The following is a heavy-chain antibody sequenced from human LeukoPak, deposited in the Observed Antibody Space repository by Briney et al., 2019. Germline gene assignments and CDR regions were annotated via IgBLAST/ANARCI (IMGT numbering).Heavy chain of an antibody. CDR2: INHSGST. V-gene: IGHV4-34*01. Sequence: NPSETLSLTCAVYGGSFSGYYWSWIRQPPGKGLEWIGEINHSGSTNYNPSLKSRVTISVDTSKNQFSLKLSSVTAADTAVYYCARVRGSGSYSLDYWGQGTLVTVSS. J-gene: IGHJ4*02. CDR3: ARVRGSGSYSLDY. CDR1: GGSFSGYY. D-gene: IGHD3-10*01.